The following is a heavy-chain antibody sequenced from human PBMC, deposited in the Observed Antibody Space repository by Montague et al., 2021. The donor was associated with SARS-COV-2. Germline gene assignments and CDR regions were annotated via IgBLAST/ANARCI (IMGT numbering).Heavy chain of an antibody. V-gene: IGHV4-4*02. CDR2: IFHSGST. CDR3: ARRITMVRGVTKRNNWFDP. CDR1: GGSISSDNW. D-gene: IGHD3-10*01. Sequence: SETLSLTCAVSGGSISSDNWWSWVRQSPGEGLEWIGEIFHSGSTNYNPXXKSRVTMSVDKSKNDFSLKLSPVTAADTAMYYCARRITMVRGVTKRNNWFDPWGRGILVAVSS. J-gene: IGHJ5*02.